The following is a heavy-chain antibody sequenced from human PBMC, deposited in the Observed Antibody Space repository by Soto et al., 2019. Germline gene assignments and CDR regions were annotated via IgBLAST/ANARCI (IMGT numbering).Heavy chain of an antibody. CDR3: ARDVYYGSGSPYGMDV. CDR2: INPSGGST. D-gene: IGHD3-10*01. CDR1: GYTFTSYY. Sequence: GASVKVSCKASGYTFTSYYMHWVRQAPGQGLEWMGIINPSGGSTSYAQKFQGRVTMTRDTSTSTVYMELSSLRSEDTAVYYCARDVYYGSGSPYGMDVWGQGTTVTVSS. V-gene: IGHV1-46*01. J-gene: IGHJ6*02.